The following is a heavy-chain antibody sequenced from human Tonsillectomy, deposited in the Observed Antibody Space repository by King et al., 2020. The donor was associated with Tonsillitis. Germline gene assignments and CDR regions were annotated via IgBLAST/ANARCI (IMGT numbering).Heavy chain of an antibody. D-gene: IGHD3-16*01. CDR1: GGSISGYY. V-gene: IGHV4-4*07. J-gene: IGHJ3*02. Sequence: QLQESGPGLVKPSETLSVTCTVSGGSISGYYWSCIRQSAGKGLEWIWRLYSSGSTNYNPSLNSRVTMSLDTSKNQFSLNLKSVTAAETAVYYCARVPEDASLIAENDAFEIWGQGTRVTVSS. CDR3: ARVPEDASLIAENDAFEI. CDR2: LYSSGST.